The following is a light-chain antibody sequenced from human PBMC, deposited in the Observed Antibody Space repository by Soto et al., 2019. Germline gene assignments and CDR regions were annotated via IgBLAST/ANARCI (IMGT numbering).Light chain of an antibody. CDR2: EVS. CDR3: SSYAGSNNLV. CDR1: SSDVGAYNY. Sequence: QSALTQPPSASGSPGQSVTLSCTGTSSDVGAYNYVSWYQQHPGKAPKLVIYEVSKRPSGVPDRFSGSQSGNTASLPVSGLQAEDEADYYCSSYAGSNNLVFGGGTKLTVL. V-gene: IGLV2-8*01. J-gene: IGLJ3*02.